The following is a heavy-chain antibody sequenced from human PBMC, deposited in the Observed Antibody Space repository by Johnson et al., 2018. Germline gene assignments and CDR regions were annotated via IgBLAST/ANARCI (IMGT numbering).Heavy chain of an antibody. CDR2: ITLNSGSI. Sequence: EVQLVESGGGLVQPGRSLRLSCAASGFTFDDYAMHWVRQAPGKGLEWVSGITLNSGSIAYADSVKGRFTISRDNAKKSFYLQMNSLRPEDTALYYCAKDGVLWGSQYFHHWGQGTLVIVSS. CDR3: AKDGVLWGSQYFHH. CDR1: GFTFDDYA. J-gene: IGHJ1*01. V-gene: IGHV3-9*01. D-gene: IGHD2-21*01.